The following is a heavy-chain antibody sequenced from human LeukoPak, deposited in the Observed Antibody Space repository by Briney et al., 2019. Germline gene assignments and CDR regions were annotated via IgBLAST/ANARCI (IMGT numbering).Heavy chain of an antibody. J-gene: IGHJ2*01. D-gene: IGHD4-23*01. CDR3: ARATVVTPKRYFDL. V-gene: IGHV4-34*01. CDR1: GGSFSGYY. Sequence: SETLSLTCAVYGGSFSGYYWSWIRQPPGKGLEWIGEINHSGSTNYNPSLKSRVTISVDTSKNQFSLKLSSVTAADTAVYYCARATVVTPKRYFDLWGRGTLVTVSS. CDR2: INHSGST.